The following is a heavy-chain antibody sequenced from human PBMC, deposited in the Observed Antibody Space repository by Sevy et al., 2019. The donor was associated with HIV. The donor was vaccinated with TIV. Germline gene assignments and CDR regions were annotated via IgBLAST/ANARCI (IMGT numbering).Heavy chain of an antibody. CDR1: GFTFSSYS. D-gene: IGHD6-6*01. Sequence: GGSLRLSCAASGFTFSSYSMNWVHQAPGKGLEWVSSISSTSSYIYYAYSVKGRFTISRDKAKNSLYLQMNSLRAEDTAVYYCARDNGASIAARRAKFGYYGMDVWGQGTTVTVSS. CDR2: ISSTSSYI. V-gene: IGHV3-21*01. J-gene: IGHJ6*01. CDR3: ARDNGASIAARRAKFGYYGMDV.